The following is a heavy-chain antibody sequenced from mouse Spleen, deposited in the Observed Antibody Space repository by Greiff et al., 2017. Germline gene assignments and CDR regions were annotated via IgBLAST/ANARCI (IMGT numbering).Heavy chain of an antibody. J-gene: IGHJ1*03. D-gene: IGHD1-1*01. CDR3: ARGYYGSSRYFDV. CDR2: ISDGGSYT. Sequence: EVKLMESGGGLVKPGGSLKLSCAASGFTFSSYAMSWVRQTPEKRLEWVATISDGGSYTYYPDNVKGRFTISRANAKNNLYLQMSHLKSEDTAMYYCARGYYGSSRYFDVWGTGTTVTVSS. V-gene: IGHV5-4*03. CDR1: GFTFSSYA.